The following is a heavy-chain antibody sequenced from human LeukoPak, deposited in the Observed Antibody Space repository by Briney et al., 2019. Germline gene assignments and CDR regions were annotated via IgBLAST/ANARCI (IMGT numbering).Heavy chain of an antibody. Sequence: PSETLSLTCTVSGYSISSGYYWGWIRQPPGKGLEWIGNVYHSGSTFYNPSLKCRVTMSVDTSKNQFSLKLSSVTAADTAVYYWARRHSSGWLFDCWGPGTLVTVSS. D-gene: IGHD6-19*01. CDR3: ARRHSSGWLFDC. CDR2: VYHSGST. V-gene: IGHV4-38-2*02. CDR1: GYSISSGYY. J-gene: IGHJ4*02.